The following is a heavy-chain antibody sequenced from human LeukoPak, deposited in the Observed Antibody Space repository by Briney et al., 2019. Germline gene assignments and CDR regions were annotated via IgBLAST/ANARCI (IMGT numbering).Heavy chain of an antibody. D-gene: IGHD3-22*01. CDR2: IKQDGSEK. J-gene: IGHJ4*02. CDR3: ARARARVVIGNYFDY. Sequence: GGSLRLSCAASGFTFSRYWMSWVRQAPGKGLEWVANIKQDGSEKYYVDSVKGRFTISRDNAKNSLYLQMNSLRAEDTAVYYCARARARVVIGNYFDYWGQGTLVTVSS. V-gene: IGHV3-7*03. CDR1: GFTFSRYW.